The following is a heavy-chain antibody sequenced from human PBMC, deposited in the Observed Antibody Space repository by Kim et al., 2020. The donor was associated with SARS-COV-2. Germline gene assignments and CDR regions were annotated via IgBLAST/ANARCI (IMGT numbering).Heavy chain of an antibody. CDR3: ACDPGLRNFMHF. Sequence: GGSLRLSCVASGFTVSSDYVNWVRQAPGKGLELVSVIYSGGATYYADFVKVRFTISRHDSNNTLSLQMTTLRPEDTAVYFCACDPGLRNFMHFWGPLTT. J-gene: IGHJ6*02. V-gene: IGHV3-53*04. CDR2: IYSGGAT. CDR1: GFTVSSDY.